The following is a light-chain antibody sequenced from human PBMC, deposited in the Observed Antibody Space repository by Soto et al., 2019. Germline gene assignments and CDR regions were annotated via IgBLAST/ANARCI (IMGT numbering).Light chain of an antibody. J-gene: IGKJ4*01. V-gene: IGKV1-27*01. Sequence: DIQMPQSPSSLSASVGDRVTITCRASQGISNYLAWYQQKPGKVPKLLIYAASTLQSGVPSRFSGSGSGTDFTLTISSLQPEDVATYYCQKYNSVLGLTFGGGTKVEIK. CDR3: QKYNSVLGLT. CDR1: QGISNY. CDR2: AAS.